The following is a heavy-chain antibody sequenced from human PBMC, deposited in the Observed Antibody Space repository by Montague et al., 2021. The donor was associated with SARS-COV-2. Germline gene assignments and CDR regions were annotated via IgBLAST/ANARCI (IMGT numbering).Heavy chain of an antibody. CDR3: ATALSMITFGGVIDNWFDL. D-gene: IGHD3-16*02. Sequence: SETLSLTCTVSGGSISSSSYYWGWIRQPPGKGLEWIGSIYYSGSTYYNPSLKGRVTISVDTSNNQFSLKLSSVTAAATAVYSCATALSMITFGGVIDNWFDLWGQGTLVTVSS. CDR1: GGSISSSSYY. J-gene: IGHJ5*02. V-gene: IGHV4-39*07. CDR2: IYYSGST.